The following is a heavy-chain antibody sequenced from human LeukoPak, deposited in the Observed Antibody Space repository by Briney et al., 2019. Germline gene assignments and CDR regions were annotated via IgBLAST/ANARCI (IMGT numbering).Heavy chain of an antibody. D-gene: IGHD6-6*01. Sequence: PSETLSLTCAVYGGSFSGYYWSWIRQPAGKGLEWIGRIYTSGSTNYNPSLKSRVTMSVDTSKNQFSLKLSSVTAADTAVYYCAREGSSSGFDYWGQGTLVTVSS. J-gene: IGHJ4*02. V-gene: IGHV4-4*07. CDR1: GGSFSGYY. CDR3: AREGSSSGFDY. CDR2: IYTSGST.